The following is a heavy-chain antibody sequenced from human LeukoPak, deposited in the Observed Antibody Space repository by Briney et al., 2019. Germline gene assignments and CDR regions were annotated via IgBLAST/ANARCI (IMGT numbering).Heavy chain of an antibody. CDR3: ARSWNYGRNYYIDV. Sequence: SETLSLTCAVYGGSFSKYYWSWIRQPPGKGLEWIGEINDSGRINYNPSLMSRVTVSVDTSKNQFSLRLTAVTATDTAVYYCARSWNYGRNYYIDVWGNGATVSVSS. CDR2: INDSGRI. CDR1: GGSFSKYY. V-gene: IGHV4-34*01. D-gene: IGHD1-7*01. J-gene: IGHJ6*03.